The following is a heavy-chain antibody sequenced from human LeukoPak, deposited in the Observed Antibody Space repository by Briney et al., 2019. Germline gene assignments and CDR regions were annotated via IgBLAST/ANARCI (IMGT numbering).Heavy chain of an antibody. CDR1: GFTFSSYA. D-gene: IGHD3-22*01. CDR3: AKDHLYYYDSSGIADY. J-gene: IGHJ4*02. V-gene: IGHV3-23*01. CDR2: ISGSGGST. Sequence: PGGSLRLSCAASGFTFSSYAMSWVRQAPGKGLEWVSAISGSGGSTYYADSVKGRFTISRDNSKNTLYLQMNSLRAEGTAVYYCAKDHLYYYDSSGIADYWGQGTLVTVSS.